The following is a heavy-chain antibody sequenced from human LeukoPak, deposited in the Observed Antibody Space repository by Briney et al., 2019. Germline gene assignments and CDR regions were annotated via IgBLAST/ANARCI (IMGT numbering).Heavy chain of an antibody. CDR3: ARGPPTSLWYYYYNMDV. CDR1: GFTVSSSY. J-gene: IGHJ6*03. D-gene: IGHD2-21*01. Sequence: GGSLRLSCAASGFTVSSSYMSWVRQAPGKGLEWVSVIYSGGSTYYADYVKGRFTISRDNSKNTLYLQMNSLRAEDTAVYYCARGPPTSLWYYYYNMDVWGKGTTVTDS. V-gene: IGHV3-53*01. CDR2: IYSGGST.